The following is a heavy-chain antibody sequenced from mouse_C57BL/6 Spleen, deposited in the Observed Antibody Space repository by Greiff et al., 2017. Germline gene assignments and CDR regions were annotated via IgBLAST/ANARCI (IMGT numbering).Heavy chain of an antibody. D-gene: IGHD2-3*01. J-gene: IGHJ3*01. CDR2: ISSGGSYT. CDR1: GFTFSSYG. V-gene: IGHV5-6*01. Sequence: VQLKESGGDLVKPGGSLKLSCAASGFTFSSYGMSWVRQTPDKRLEWVATISSGGSYTYYPDSVKGRFTISRDNAKNTLYLQMSSLKSEDTAMYYCASLDGYYGAYWGQGTLVTVSA. CDR3: ASLDGYYGAY.